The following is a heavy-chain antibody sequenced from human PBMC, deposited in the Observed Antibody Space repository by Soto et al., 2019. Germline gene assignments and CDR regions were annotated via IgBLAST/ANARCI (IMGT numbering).Heavy chain of an antibody. Sequence: PSETLSLTCTVSGGSISSGGYYWSWIRQHPGKGLEWIGYIYYSGSTYYNPSLKSRVTIPVDTSKNQFSLKLSSVTAADTAVYYCARRGLYYDFWSGFRAPGLYFDYWGQGTLVTVSS. CDR3: ARRGLYYDFWSGFRAPGLYFDY. CDR1: GGSISSGGYY. J-gene: IGHJ4*02. CDR2: IYYSGST. V-gene: IGHV4-31*03. D-gene: IGHD3-3*01.